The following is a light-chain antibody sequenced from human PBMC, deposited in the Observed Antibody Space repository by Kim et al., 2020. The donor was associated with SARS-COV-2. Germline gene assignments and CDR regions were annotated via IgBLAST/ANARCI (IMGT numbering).Light chain of an antibody. V-gene: IGLV2-14*03. CDR2: DVS. J-gene: IGLJ2*01. Sequence: GHSITTPCPGSSSDVGGHDYVSLYRHHPGKAPKLMIYDVSNRPSGVSNRFSGSKSGNTASLTISGLQAEDEAYYYCSSYTSSSTVVFGGGTQLTVL. CDR1: SSDVGGHDY. CDR3: SSYTSSSTVV.